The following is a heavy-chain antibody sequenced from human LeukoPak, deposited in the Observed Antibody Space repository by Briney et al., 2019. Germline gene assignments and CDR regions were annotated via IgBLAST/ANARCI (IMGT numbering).Heavy chain of an antibody. Sequence: GGSLRLSCAASGFTFSSCEMNWVRQAPGKGLEWVSYISSSGSTIYYADSVKGRFTISRDNAKNSLYLQMNSLRAEDTAVYYCARANEVGAFDIWGQGTMVTVSS. V-gene: IGHV3-48*03. CDR1: GFTFSSCE. CDR2: ISSSGSTI. CDR3: ARANEVGAFDI. D-gene: IGHD4/OR15-4a*01. J-gene: IGHJ3*02.